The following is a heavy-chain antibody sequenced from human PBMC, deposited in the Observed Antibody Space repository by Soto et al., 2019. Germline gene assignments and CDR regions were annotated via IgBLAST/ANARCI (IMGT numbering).Heavy chain of an antibody. Sequence: SVKVSCKASGGTFSSYTISWVRQAPGQGLEWMGRIIPILGIANYAQKFQGRVTITADKSTSTAYMELSSLRSEDTAVYYCASGGAGPYSSGPRDSNDYWGQGTLVTVSS. D-gene: IGHD6-19*01. CDR3: ASGGAGPYSSGPRDSNDY. CDR2: IIPILGIA. V-gene: IGHV1-69*02. J-gene: IGHJ4*02. CDR1: GGTFSSYT.